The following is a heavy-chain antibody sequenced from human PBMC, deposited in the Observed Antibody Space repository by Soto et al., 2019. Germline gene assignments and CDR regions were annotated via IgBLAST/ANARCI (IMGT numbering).Heavy chain of an antibody. CDR1: GYTFTSYG. V-gene: IGHV1-18*01. D-gene: IGHD6-13*01. CDR3: ARGASSLPGFY. Sequence: QVQLVQSGAEVKKPGASVKVSCKASGYTFTSYGISCVRQAPGQGLEWMGWISAYNGDTDYAHNLQGRVTLTTETSTTTAYMKLRRLRSDDTAVYYCARGASSLPGFYWGQGTLVTVSS. CDR2: ISAYNGDT. J-gene: IGHJ4*02.